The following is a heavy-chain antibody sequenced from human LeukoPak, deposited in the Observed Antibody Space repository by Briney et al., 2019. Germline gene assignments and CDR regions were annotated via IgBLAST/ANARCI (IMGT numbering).Heavy chain of an antibody. CDR3: ARSGRLTWGREYQLLLDP. CDR2: VYHSGST. CDR1: GYSISSNYY. J-gene: IGHJ5*02. Sequence: SETLSLTCTVSGYSISSNYYWGWIRQPPGKGLEWIGSVYHSGSTYYNPSLKSRVTISVDTSRNQFSLKLSSVTAADTAVYYCARSGRLTWGREYQLLLDPWGQGTLVTVSS. D-gene: IGHD2-2*01. V-gene: IGHV4-38-2*02.